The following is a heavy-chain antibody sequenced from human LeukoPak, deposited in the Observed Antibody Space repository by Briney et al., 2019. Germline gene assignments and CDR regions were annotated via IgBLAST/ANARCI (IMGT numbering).Heavy chain of an antibody. J-gene: IGHJ4*02. Sequence: GGSLRLSCAASGFTFDDYGMSWVRQAPGKGLEWVSGINWNGGSTGYADSVKGRFTISRDNAKNSLYLQMNSLRAEDTALYYCARGRKAMVTGLFDWWGQGSLVTASS. D-gene: IGHD2-21*02. V-gene: IGHV3-20*04. CDR1: GFTFDDYG. CDR2: INWNGGST. CDR3: ARGRKAMVTGLFDW.